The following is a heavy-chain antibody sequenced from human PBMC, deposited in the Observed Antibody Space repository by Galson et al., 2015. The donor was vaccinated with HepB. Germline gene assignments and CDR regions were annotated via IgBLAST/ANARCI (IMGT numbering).Heavy chain of an antibody. V-gene: IGHV3-23*01. CDR1: GFSFATYS. Sequence: SLRLSCAASGFSFATYSMNWVRLAPGKGLQWVSVISGSDTRTNYADSVGGRFTISRDNSKNTLYLQMNSLRADDTAVYYCAKEADTDMTTGPLDYWGQGILVTVSS. CDR3: AKEADTDMTTGPLDY. J-gene: IGHJ4*02. CDR2: ISGSDTRT. D-gene: IGHD5-18*01.